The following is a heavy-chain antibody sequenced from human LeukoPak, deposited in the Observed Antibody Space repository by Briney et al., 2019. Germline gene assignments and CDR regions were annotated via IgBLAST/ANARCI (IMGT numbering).Heavy chain of an antibody. D-gene: IGHD1-7*01. V-gene: IGHV3-33*01. CDR2: IWYDGSKK. J-gene: IGHJ6*02. CDR3: ARITGMNYVADV. CDR1: GFTFTSHG. Sequence: GGSLRLSCAASGFTFTSHGMHWVRQAPGKGLEWVALIWYDGSKKYYVDFVKGRFTISRDDSKNTLYLQMDSLRVEDTAVYYCARITGMNYVADVWGQGTTVTVS.